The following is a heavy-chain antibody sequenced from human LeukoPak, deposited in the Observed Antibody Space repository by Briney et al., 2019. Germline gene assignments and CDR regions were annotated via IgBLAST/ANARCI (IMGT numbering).Heavy chain of an antibody. J-gene: IGHJ4*02. D-gene: IGHD3-22*01. V-gene: IGHV3-23*01. CDR2: ISGSGGST. CDR1: GFTFSSYA. CDR3: AKLCYYDSRGDIDY. Sequence: GGSLRLSCAASGFTFSSYAMSWVRQAPGKGLEWVSAISGSGGSTYYADSVKGRFTISRDNSKNTLYLQMNSLRAEDTAVYYCAKLCYYDSRGDIDYWGQGTLVTVSS.